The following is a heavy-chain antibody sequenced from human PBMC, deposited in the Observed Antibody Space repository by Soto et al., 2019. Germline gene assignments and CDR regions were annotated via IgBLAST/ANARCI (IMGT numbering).Heavy chain of an antibody. CDR3: ARVTVYYDFWSGSLYYYYYYMDV. V-gene: IGHV4-4*02. D-gene: IGHD3-3*01. CDR2: IYHSGST. J-gene: IGHJ6*03. CDR1: SGSISSSNW. Sequence: QVQLQESGPGLVKPSGTLSLTCAVSSGSISSSNWWSWVRQPPGKGLEWIGEIYHSGSTNYNPSLKSRVTISVDKSKKQFSLKLSSVTAADTAVYYCARVTVYYDFWSGSLYYYYYYMDVWGKGTTVTVSS.